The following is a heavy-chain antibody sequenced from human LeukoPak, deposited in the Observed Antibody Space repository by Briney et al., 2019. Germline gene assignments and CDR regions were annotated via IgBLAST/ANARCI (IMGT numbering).Heavy chain of an antibody. Sequence: SETLSLTCTVSGGSINGYYWTWIRQPPGKGLEWIGYISDSGSTNYNPSLKSRVTMSVGSSNTEFSLRLNSVTAADTAVYYCARVFRGAVTSNWFHPWGQGTLVTVSS. CDR2: ISDSGST. CDR3: ARVFRGAVTSNWFHP. V-gene: IGHV4-59*01. CDR1: GGSINGYY. D-gene: IGHD4-17*01. J-gene: IGHJ5*02.